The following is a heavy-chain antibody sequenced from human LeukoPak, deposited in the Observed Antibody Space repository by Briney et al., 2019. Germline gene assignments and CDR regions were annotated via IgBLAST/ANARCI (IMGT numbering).Heavy chain of an antibody. CDR3: AKDSADSSGYYRGRFDY. V-gene: IGHV1-69*01. CDR2: IIPIFGTA. D-gene: IGHD3-22*01. J-gene: IGHJ4*02. CDR1: GGTFSSYA. Sequence: GSLVKVSCKASGGTFSSYAISWVRQAPGQGLEWMGGIIPIFGTANYAQKFQGRVTITADESTSTAYMELSSLRSEDTAVYYCAKDSADSSGYYRGRFDYWGQGTLVTVSS.